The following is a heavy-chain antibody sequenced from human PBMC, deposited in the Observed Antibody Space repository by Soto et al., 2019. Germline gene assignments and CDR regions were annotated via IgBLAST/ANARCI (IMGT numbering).Heavy chain of an antibody. CDR1: GFTCSSYG. J-gene: IGHJ4*02. Sequence: PLGSLILSGAASGFTCSSYGMHWVRQAPGKGLEWVAVISYDGRTEYYADSVKGRFTISRDSSRNTVYLQMNSLRAEDTAVYYFGKDLDYWAQGTLVTVSS. CDR2: ISYDGRTE. CDR3: GKDLDY. V-gene: IGHV3-30*18.